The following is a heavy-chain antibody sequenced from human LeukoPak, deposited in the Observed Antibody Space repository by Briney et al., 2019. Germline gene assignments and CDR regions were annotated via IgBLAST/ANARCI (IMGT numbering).Heavy chain of an antibody. CDR3: ARGTVAGHYYFDY. D-gene: IGHD6-19*01. J-gene: IGHJ4*02. CDR1: GGSISSYY. V-gene: IGHV4-59*01. Sequence: GSLRLSCTVSGGSISSYYWSWIRQPPGKGLEWIGYIYYSGSTNYNPSLKSRVTISVDTSKNQFSLKLSSVTAADTAVYYCARGTVAGHYYFDYWGQGTLVTVSP. CDR2: IYYSGST.